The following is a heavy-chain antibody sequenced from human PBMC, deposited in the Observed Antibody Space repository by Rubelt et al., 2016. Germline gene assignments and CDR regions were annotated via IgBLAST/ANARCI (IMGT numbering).Heavy chain of an antibody. D-gene: IGHD6-13*01. CDR1: GGSFSGYS. J-gene: IGHJ6*02. CDR2: VNHAAVT. V-gene: IGHV4-34*01. CDR3: ARGVAAAGSSYYYGMDV. Sequence: CGEGLLKPSETLSLTCVVSGGSFSGYSWSWVRQPPEKGLEWIGDVNHAAVTVYSPSLKSRVTISLDTSKNQFSLKPSSVTAADTAVYYCARGVAAAGSSYYYGMDVWGRGTTVTVSS.